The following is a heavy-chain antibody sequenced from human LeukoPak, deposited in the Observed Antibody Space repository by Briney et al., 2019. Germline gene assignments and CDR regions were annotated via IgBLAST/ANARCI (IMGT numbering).Heavy chain of an antibody. D-gene: IGHD3-3*01. CDR3: ARDGYYDFWSGYFLTLYYYFYMDV. Sequence: GGSLSLSCAVSGLTLSSYSMNWVRQAPPEGREGVSYISSSSCTIYYAGSVKGRLTIHRDNAKNSLYLLMNSLRAEDTTSYYCARDGYYDFWSGYFLTLYYYFYMDVWGKGTTVTVSS. J-gene: IGHJ6*03. CDR2: ISSSSCTI. CDR1: GLTLSSYS. V-gene: IGHV3-48*01.